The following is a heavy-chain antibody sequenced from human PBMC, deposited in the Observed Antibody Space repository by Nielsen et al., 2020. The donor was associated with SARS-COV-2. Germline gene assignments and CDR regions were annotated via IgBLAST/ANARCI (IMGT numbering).Heavy chain of an antibody. CDR1: GDSTNSSSYY. CDR3: ANWGHAFDI. J-gene: IGHJ3*02. Sequence: SETLSLTCAVTGDSTNSSSYYWGWIRQSPGQGLEWIGSVHSSGGTNFNPSLKSRVTISVDTSKSQFCLKLSSVTAADTAVYYCANWGHAFDIWGQGTMVTVSS. D-gene: IGHD3-16*01. CDR2: VHSSGGT. V-gene: IGHV4-39*07.